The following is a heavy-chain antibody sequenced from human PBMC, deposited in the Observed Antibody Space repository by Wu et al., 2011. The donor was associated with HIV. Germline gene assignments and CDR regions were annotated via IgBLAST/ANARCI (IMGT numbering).Heavy chain of an antibody. CDR2: VDPEDGET. J-gene: IGHJ6*02. D-gene: IGHD3-9*01. CDR3: ARDRRYFDWFSADDYLYYYGLDV. Sequence: EVQLVQSGAEVKKPGATVKISCKVSGYTFTDYYMHWVQQAPGKGLEWMGLVDPEDGETIYAEKFQGRVTMTTDTSTTTAYMELRSLRSDDTAVYYCARDRRYFDWFSADDYLYYYGLDVWGQGTTVTVSS. CDR1: GYTFTDYY. V-gene: IGHV1-69-2*01.